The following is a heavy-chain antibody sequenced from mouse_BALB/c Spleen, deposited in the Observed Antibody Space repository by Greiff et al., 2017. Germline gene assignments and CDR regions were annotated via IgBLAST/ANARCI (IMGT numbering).Heavy chain of an antibody. Sequence: VQLQQSGAELVKPGASVKLSCTASGFNIKDTYMHWVKQRPEQGLEWIGRIDPANGNTKYDPKFQGKATITADTSSNTAYLQLSSLTSEDTAVYYCARSTTVVAPFAYWGQGTTLTVSS. D-gene: IGHD1-1*01. J-gene: IGHJ2*01. CDR3: ARSTTVVAPFAY. CDR1: GFNIKDTY. CDR2: IDPANGNT. V-gene: IGHV14-3*02.